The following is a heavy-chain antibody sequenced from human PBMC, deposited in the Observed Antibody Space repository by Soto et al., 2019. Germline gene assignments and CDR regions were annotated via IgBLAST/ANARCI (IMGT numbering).Heavy chain of an antibody. J-gene: IGHJ4*02. CDR2: VYYSGVT. Sequence: SSTXSLTGDFAVFSSDNRHSFWCWVRQPPGRVLEFLGSVYYSGVTYYNPSLKSLVTVSFDTSKNQVSLRVRSVTVAATAMYYCVRVLEADNRQTDFESWGQAIVV. CDR1: VFSSDNRHSF. CDR3: VRVLEADNRQTDFES. D-gene: IGHD1-1*01. V-gene: IGHV4-39*01.